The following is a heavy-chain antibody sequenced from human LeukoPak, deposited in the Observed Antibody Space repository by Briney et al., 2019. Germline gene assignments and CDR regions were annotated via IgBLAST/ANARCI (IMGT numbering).Heavy chain of an antibody. CDR3: ARHVSAVYYFDY. V-gene: IGHV4-59*08. J-gene: IGHJ4*02. CDR1: GGSISSYY. CDR2: IYYSGST. Sequence: SETLSLTCTVSGGSISSYYWSWIRQPPGKGLEWIGYIYYSGSTNYNPSLKSRVTISVDTSKNQFSLKLSSVTAADTAVYYCARHVSAVYYFDYWGQGTLVTVSS.